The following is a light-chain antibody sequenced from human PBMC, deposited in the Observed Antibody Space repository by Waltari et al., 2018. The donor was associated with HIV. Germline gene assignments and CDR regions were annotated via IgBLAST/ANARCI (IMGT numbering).Light chain of an antibody. Sequence: EIVLTQSPRTLSVSPGERATLSCRASQTVTSNFLAWYQMKPGQAPRLRIFGASIRAPGVPDKFSGSGSGTDFTLTIGRLEPEDFAVYYCHQYGTSPQTFGQGSKVEIK. CDR1: QTVTSNF. CDR2: GAS. CDR3: HQYGTSPQT. V-gene: IGKV3-20*01. J-gene: IGKJ2*01.